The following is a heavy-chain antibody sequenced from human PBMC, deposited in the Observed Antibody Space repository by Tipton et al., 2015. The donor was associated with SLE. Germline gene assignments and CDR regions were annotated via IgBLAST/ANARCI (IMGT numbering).Heavy chain of an antibody. J-gene: IGHJ5*02. CDR1: GGSISSGGYY. V-gene: IGHV4-31*03. CDR3: ARDRGGGSYPGWFDP. CDR2: IYYSGST. Sequence: TLSLTCTVSGGSISSGGYYWSWIRQHPGKGLEWIGYIYYSGSTYYNPSLKSRVTISVDTSKNQFSLKLSSVTAADTAVYYCARDRGGGSYPGWFDPWGQGTLVTVSS. D-gene: IGHD1-26*01.